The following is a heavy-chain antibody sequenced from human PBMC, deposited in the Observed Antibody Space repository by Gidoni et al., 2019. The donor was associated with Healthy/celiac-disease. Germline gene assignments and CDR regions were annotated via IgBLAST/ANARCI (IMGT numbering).Heavy chain of an antibody. J-gene: IGHJ6*04. V-gene: IGHV4-30-2*01. D-gene: IGHD3-9*01. CDR1: GGSISSGGYS. CDR3: AGNYWLLRYYGMDV. Sequence: QLQLQESGSGLVKPSQTLSLTFAVSGGSISSGGYSWSWIRQPPGKGLEWIGYIYHSGSTYYNPSLKSRVTISVDRSKNQFSLKLSSVTAADTAVYYCAGNYWLLRYYGMDVWGKGTTVTVSS. CDR2: IYHSGST.